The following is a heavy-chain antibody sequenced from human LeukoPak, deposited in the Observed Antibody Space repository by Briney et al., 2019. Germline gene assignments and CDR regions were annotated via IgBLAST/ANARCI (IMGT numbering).Heavy chain of an antibody. D-gene: IGHD1-1*01. CDR1: GGSFSGYY. CDR3: ARGSRTIIERFDY. CDR2: INHGGST. V-gene: IGHV4-34*01. Sequence: SETLSLXCAVYGGSFSGYYWSWSRQPPGRGLEWIGEINHGGSTNYNPSLKSRATISVDTSKNQLSLKLSSVTAADTAVYYCARGSRTIIERFDYWGQGTLVTVSS. J-gene: IGHJ4*02.